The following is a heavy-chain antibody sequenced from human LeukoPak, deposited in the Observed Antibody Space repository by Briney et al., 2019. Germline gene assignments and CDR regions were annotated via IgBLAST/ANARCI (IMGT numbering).Heavy chain of an antibody. CDR2: IYYSGST. J-gene: IGHJ4*02. CDR1: GGSISSYY. V-gene: IGHV4-59*01. Sequence: SETMSLTCTVSGGSISSYYWSWIRQPPGKGLEWIGYIYYSGSTNYNPSLKSRVTISVDTSKNQFSLKLSSVTAADTAVYYCASLGVAATYFDYWGQGTLVTVSS. D-gene: IGHD2-15*01. CDR3: ASLGVAATYFDY.